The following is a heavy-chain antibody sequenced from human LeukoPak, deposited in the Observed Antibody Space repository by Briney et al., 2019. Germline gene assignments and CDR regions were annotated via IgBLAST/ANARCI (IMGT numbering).Heavy chain of an antibody. Sequence: SETLSLTCAVYGGSFSGYYWSWIRQPPGKGLEWIGYIYYSGSTNYNPSLKSRVTISVDTSKNQFSLKLSSVTAADTAVYYCARGGSGWYVFDYWGQGTLVTVSS. CDR3: ARGGSGWYVFDY. V-gene: IGHV4-59*01. CDR2: IYYSGST. CDR1: GGSFSGYY. J-gene: IGHJ4*02. D-gene: IGHD6-19*01.